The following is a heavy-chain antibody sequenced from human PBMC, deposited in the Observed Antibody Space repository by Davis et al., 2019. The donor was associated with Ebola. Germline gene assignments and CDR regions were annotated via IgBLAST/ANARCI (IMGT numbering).Heavy chain of an antibody. CDR2: ISHRGST. CDR3: AGIAATGSY. CDR1: GGSFSDYY. V-gene: IGHV4-34*01. J-gene: IGHJ4*02. Sequence: MPSETLSLTCAVYGGSFSDYYWTWIRQPPGKGLEWIGEISHRGSTNYNPSLKRRVIISVDTSKNQFSLKLTSVTAADTAVYSCAGIAATGSYWGQGALVTVSS. D-gene: IGHD6-13*01.